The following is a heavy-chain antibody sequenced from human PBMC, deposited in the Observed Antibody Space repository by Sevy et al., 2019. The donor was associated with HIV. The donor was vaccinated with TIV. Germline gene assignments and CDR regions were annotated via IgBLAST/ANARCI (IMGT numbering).Heavy chain of an antibody. J-gene: IGHJ6*02. Sequence: ASVNVSCKASGGTFSRHAISWVRQAPGQGLEWMGGSIPIFGRGKYAQQFLGRVTITADESTSTVYMELSSLRSDDTAVYYCAKGRDDIVAVPAVRLYYQNGMDVWGQGTTVTVSS. D-gene: IGHD2-2*01. V-gene: IGHV1-69*13. CDR3: AKGRDDIVAVPAVRLYYQNGMDV. CDR1: GGTFSRHA. CDR2: SIPIFGRG.